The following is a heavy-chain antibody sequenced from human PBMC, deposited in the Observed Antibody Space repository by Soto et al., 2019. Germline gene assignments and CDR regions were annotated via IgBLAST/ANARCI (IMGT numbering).Heavy chain of an antibody. CDR2: IWYDGSNK. J-gene: IGHJ4*02. D-gene: IGHD4-4*01. V-gene: IGHV3-33*06. CDR1: GFTFSSYG. CDR3: AKESSRNSSPY. Sequence: GGSLRLSCAASGFTFSSYGMHWVRQAPGKGLEWVAVIWYDGSNKYYADSVKGRFTISRDNSKNTLYLQMNSLRAEDTAVYYCAKESSRNSSPYWGQGTLVTVSS.